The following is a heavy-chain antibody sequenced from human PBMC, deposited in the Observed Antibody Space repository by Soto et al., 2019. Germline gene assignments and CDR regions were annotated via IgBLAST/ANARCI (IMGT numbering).Heavy chain of an antibody. J-gene: IGHJ4*02. V-gene: IGHV1-69*13. CDR1: GGTFSSYA. D-gene: IGHD3-22*01. Sequence: SVKVSCKASGGTFSSYAISWVRQAPGQGLEWMGGIIPIFGTANYAQKFQGRVTITADESTSTAYMELSSLRSEDTAVYYCARGRDHYYDSSGYYDYFDYWAQGTLVTVSS. CDR2: IIPIFGTA. CDR3: ARGRDHYYDSSGYYDYFDY.